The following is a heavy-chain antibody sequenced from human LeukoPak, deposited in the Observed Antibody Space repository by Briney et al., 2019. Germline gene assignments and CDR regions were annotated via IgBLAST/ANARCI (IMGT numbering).Heavy chain of an antibody. CDR1: GGSISSSSYY. CDR2: IYYSGST. V-gene: IGHV4-39*01. CDR3: ARHVLECYDYYMDG. Sequence: SETLSLTCTVSGGSISSSSYYWGWIRQPPGKGLEWIGSIYYSGSTYYNPSLKSRVTISVDTSKNQFSLKLSSVTAADTAVYYCARHVLECYDYYMDGWGKGTTVTVSS. D-gene: IGHD1-1*01. J-gene: IGHJ6*03.